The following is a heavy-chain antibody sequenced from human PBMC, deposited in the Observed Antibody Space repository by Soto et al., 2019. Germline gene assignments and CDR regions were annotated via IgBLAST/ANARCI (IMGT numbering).Heavy chain of an antibody. CDR1: SCSISSISYY. J-gene: IGHJ4*02. D-gene: IGHD2-15*01. CDR2: IYYNGST. CDR3: ARHTPAISISDH. V-gene: IGHV4-39*01. Sequence: QLQLQESGPGLVKPSETLSLTCTVSSCSISSISYYWGWIRQPPGKGLEWIGSIYYNGSTYYNPSLRSRVTIPVDTSKNQCSRKLSSVTAADPAVYYCARHTPAISISDHWGQGTLVTVSS.